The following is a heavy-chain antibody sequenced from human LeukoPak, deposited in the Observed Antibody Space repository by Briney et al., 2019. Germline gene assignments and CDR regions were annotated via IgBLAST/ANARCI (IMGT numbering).Heavy chain of an antibody. D-gene: IGHD6-13*01. J-gene: IGHJ3*02. CDR3: ARAEQLSAFDI. V-gene: IGHV1-2*04. CDR2: INPNSGGT. CDR1: GYTFTGYY. Sequence: VASVKVSRKASGYTFTGYYMHWVRQAPGQGLEWMGWINPNSGGTNYAQKSQGWVTMTRDTSISTAYMELSRLRSDDTAVYYCARAEQLSAFDIWGQGAMVTVSS.